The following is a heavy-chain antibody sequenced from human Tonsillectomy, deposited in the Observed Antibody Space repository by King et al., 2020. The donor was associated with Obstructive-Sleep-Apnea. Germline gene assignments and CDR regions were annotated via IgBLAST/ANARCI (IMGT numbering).Heavy chain of an antibody. CDR1: GGTFSSYA. CDR3: ARDYSGYYDSSGYYNAFDI. D-gene: IGHD3-22*01. CDR2: IIPIFGTA. J-gene: IGHJ3*02. Sequence: QLVQSGAEVKKPGSSVKVSCKASGGTFSSYAISWVRQAPGQGLEWMGGIIPIFGTANYAQKFQGRVTITADESTSTAYMELSSLSSEGTAVYYCARDYSGYYDSSGYYNAFDIWGQGTMVTVSS. V-gene: IGHV1-69*01.